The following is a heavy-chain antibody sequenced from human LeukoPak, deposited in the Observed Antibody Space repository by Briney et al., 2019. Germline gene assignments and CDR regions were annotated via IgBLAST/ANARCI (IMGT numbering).Heavy chain of an antibody. J-gene: IGHJ3*02. D-gene: IGHD4-23*01. CDR1: GYSFTSYW. Sequence: GESLKISCQASGYSFTSYWIGWVRQMPGKGLEWMGIIYPGDSYARYSPSFQGQVTISGDQSLSTAYLKWSSLKASDTAMYYCARPVGGNSRFDAFDIWGQGTMVTVSS. CDR2: IYPGDSYA. CDR3: ARPVGGNSRFDAFDI. V-gene: IGHV5-51*01.